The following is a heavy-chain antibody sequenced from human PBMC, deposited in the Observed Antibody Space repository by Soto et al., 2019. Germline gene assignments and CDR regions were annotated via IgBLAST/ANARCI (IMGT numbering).Heavy chain of an antibody. J-gene: IGHJ6*03. CDR1: GYTFTSYG. CDR3: ASLPVPGSRYYYMDV. Sequence: ASVKVSCKASGYTFTSYGISWVRQAPGQGLEWMGWISAYNGNTNYAQKLQGRVTMTTDTSTSTAYMELRSLRSDDTAVYYCASLPVPGSRYYYMDVWGKGTTVTVSS. CDR2: ISAYNGNT. D-gene: IGHD3-10*01. V-gene: IGHV1-18*01.